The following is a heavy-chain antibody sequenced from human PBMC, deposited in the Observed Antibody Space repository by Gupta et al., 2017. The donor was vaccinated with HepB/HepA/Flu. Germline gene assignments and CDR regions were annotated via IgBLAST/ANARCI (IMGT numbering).Heavy chain of an antibody. D-gene: IGHD3-3*01. CDR3: AKVWGGYYFDY. CDR1: GFTFSTSA. J-gene: IGHJ4*02. Sequence: EVHVLESGGTLVQPGGSLRLSCEASGFTFSTSAMTWVRQAPGRGLEWVAGITDRSGGTGEADSVKGRFTVTRDNSKNTLYLQMNSLRADDTAEYYWAKVWGGYYFDYWGQGTLVIVS. V-gene: IGHV3-23*01. CDR2: ITDRSGGT.